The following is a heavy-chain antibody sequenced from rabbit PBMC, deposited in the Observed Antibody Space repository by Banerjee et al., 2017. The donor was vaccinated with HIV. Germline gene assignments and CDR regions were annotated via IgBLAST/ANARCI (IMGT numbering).Heavy chain of an antibody. V-gene: IGHV1S40*01. J-gene: IGHJ4*01. CDR2: IDAGSNGNT. D-gene: IGHD5-1*01. Sequence: QSLEESGGDLVKPGASLTLTCTASGFDLSSNTICWVRQAPGKGLEWIACIDAGSNGNTYYASWAKGRFTVSKTSSTTVTLQMTSLTAADTATYFCARDLDYFELWGPGTLVTVS. CDR3: ARDLDYFEL. CDR1: GFDLSSNT.